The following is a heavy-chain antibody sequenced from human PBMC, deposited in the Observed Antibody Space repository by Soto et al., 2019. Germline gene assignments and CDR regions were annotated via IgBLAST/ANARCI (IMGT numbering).Heavy chain of an antibody. CDR1: GFTFSSYS. Sequence: EVQLVESGGGLVKPGGSLRLSCAASGFTFSSYSMNWVRQAPGKGLAWVSSISSSSSYIYYADSVKGRFTISRDNAKNSLYLQMNSLRAEDTAVYYCARDAEVDTAMVRPHYYYYGMDVWGQGTTVTVSS. CDR3: ARDAEVDTAMVRPHYYYYGMDV. CDR2: ISSSSSYI. J-gene: IGHJ6*02. V-gene: IGHV3-21*01. D-gene: IGHD5-18*01.